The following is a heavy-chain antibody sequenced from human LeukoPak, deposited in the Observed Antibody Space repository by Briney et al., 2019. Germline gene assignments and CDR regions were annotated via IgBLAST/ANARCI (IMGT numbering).Heavy chain of an antibody. CDR3: ARVEEAAAFNP. CDR1: GFTVSSNY. CDR2: IYSGGST. D-gene: IGHD6-13*01. Sequence: GGSLRLSCAASGFTVSSNYMSWVRQAPGKGLEWVSLIYSGGSTYYADSLKGRFTISRDNAKNSLYLQMNSLRAEDTAVYYCARVEEAAAFNPWGQGTLVTVSS. V-gene: IGHV3-53*01. J-gene: IGHJ5*02.